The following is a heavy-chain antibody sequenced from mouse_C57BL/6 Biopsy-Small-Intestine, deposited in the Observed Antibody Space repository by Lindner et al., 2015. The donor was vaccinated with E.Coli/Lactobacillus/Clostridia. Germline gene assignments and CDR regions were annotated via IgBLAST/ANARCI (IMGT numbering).Heavy chain of an antibody. Sequence: SVKVSCKASGGTFTSYIFSWVRQAPGQGLEWMGRFIPMLGKGDYAQKFQGRVTITADKSTTTAYMELSSLRSDDTAVYYCAREYSSGWTNYGMDVWGQGTTVTVSS. CDR2: FIPMLGKG. D-gene: IGHD1-1*01. V-gene: IGHV1-69*02. CDR3: AREYSSGWTNYGMDV. J-gene: IGHJ1*01. CDR1: GGTFTSYI.